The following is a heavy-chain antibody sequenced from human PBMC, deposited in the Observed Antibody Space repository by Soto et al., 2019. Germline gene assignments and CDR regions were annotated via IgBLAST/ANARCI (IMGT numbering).Heavy chain of an antibody. CDR3: ARVSGYYLPDP. CDR2: INAGNGNT. J-gene: IGHJ5*02. Sequence: GASVKVSCKASGYTFTKYAMHWVRQAPGQRLEWMGWINAGNGNTKYSQKFQGRVTITRDTSASTAYMELSSLRSEDTAVYYCARVSGYYLPDPWGQGTLVTVSS. CDR1: GYTFTKYA. V-gene: IGHV1-3*01. D-gene: IGHD5-12*01.